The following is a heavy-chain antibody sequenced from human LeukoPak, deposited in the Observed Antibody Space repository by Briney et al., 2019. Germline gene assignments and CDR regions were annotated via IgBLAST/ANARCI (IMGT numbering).Heavy chain of an antibody. CDR2: ISSSGSTI. V-gene: IGHV3-48*03. D-gene: IGHD7-27*01. CDR1: GFTFSSYE. J-gene: IGHJ4*02. CDR3: ARDFNWGFDY. Sequence: LTGGSLRLSCAASGFTFSSYEMNWVRQAPGKGLEWVSYISSSGSTIYYADSVKGRFTISRDNSKNTLYLQMNSLRAEDTAVYYCARDFNWGFDYWGQGTLVSVSS.